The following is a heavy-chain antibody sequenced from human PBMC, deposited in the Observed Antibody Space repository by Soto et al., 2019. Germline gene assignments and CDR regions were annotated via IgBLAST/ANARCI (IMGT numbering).Heavy chain of an antibody. Sequence: SETLSLTCTVSGGSISSGGYYWSWIRQHPGKGLEWIGYIYYSGSTYYNPSLKSRVTISVDTSKNQFSLKLSSVTAADTAVYYCARYYSGYDFGYYYGMDVWGQGTTVTVSS. V-gene: IGHV4-31*03. CDR2: IYYSGST. J-gene: IGHJ6*02. CDR3: ARYYSGYDFGYYYGMDV. D-gene: IGHD5-12*01. CDR1: GGSISSGGYY.